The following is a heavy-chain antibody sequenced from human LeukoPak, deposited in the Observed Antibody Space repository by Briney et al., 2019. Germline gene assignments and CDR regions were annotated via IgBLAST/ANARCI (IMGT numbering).Heavy chain of an antibody. CDR3: ARGRLAAAVYWFDG. Sequence: ASVKLSCKASGYTFTGYYMHWVRQAPGQGLEWMGWINPNGGGTNYAQILKGRVTMTRATSISTAYMEMSSLRSDDTAVYYCARGRLAAAVYWFDGWGQRTLVTVS. J-gene: IGHJ5*02. V-gene: IGHV1-2*02. CDR1: GYTFTGYY. D-gene: IGHD6-13*01. CDR2: INPNGGGT.